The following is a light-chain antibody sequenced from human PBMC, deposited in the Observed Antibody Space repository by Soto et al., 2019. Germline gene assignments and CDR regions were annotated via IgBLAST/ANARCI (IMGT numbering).Light chain of an antibody. Sequence: QSALTQPRSVSGSPGQSVAISCTGTSRDIAAYDYLSWYQQHPRKAPKLIISEVNKRPSGVSYRFSGSKSGNTASLTISGLQDEEEDDYYSCSFAGRYYVFGTGTKLPVL. J-gene: IGLJ1*01. CDR3: CSFAGRYYV. CDR1: SRDIAAYDY. V-gene: IGLV2-11*01. CDR2: EVN.